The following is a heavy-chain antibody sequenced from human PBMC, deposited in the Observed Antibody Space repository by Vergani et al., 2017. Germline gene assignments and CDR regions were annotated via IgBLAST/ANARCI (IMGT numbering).Heavy chain of an antibody. Sequence: QVQLVQSGAEVKKPGSSVKVSCKASGGTFSSYAISWVRQAPGQGLEWMGGIIPIFGTANYAQKFQGRVTITADESTSTAYMELSSLRSEDTAVYYCAXYTRATRFLSSTYYFDYWGQGTLVTVSS. CDR3: AXYTRATRFLSSTYYFDY. CDR2: IIPIFGTA. J-gene: IGHJ4*02. CDR1: GGTFSSYA. V-gene: IGHV1-69*01. D-gene: IGHD1-26*01.